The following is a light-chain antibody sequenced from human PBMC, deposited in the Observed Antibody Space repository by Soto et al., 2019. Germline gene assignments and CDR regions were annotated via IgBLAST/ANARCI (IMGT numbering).Light chain of an antibody. CDR3: CSYAGSYSYV. Sequence: QSALTQPRSVSGSPGQSVTISCTGTSSDVGGYNFVSWYQQHPGKAPKLLTYDVTKRPSGVPDRFSGSKSGNTASLIISGLQAEDEADYYRCSYAGSYSYVFGNGTKVTVL. CDR2: DVT. J-gene: IGLJ1*01. V-gene: IGLV2-11*01. CDR1: SSDVGGYNF.